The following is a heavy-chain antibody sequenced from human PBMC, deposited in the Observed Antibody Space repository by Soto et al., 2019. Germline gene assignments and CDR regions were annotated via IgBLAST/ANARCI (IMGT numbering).Heavy chain of an antibody. J-gene: IGHJ4*02. CDR1: GFTFSASP. CDR3: RGALVPSIDY. V-gene: IGHV3-73*02. CDR2: IKSKANNYAT. D-gene: IGHD2-2*01. Sequence: EVQLVESGGGLVQPGGSLKLSCEASGFTFSASPVHWVRQASGKGLEWVGLIKSKANNYATAYAASVKGRFTISRDDSKNTAYLQMNSLKTEDTAVYYCRGALVPSIDYWGQGTLVTVSS.